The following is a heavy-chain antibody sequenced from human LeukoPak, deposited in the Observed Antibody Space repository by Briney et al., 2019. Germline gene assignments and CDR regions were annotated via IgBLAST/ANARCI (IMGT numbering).Heavy chain of an antibody. V-gene: IGHV4-59*12. J-gene: IGHJ4*02. CDR3: ASSYSSGSDY. D-gene: IGHD6-19*01. CDR1: GGSISSYY. CDR2: IYYSGST. Sequence: TASEILSLTCTVSGGSISSYYWSWIRQPPGKGLEWIGYIYYSGSTNYNPSLKSRVTISVDTSKNQFSLKLSSVTAADTAVYYCASSYSSGSDYWGQGTLVTVSS.